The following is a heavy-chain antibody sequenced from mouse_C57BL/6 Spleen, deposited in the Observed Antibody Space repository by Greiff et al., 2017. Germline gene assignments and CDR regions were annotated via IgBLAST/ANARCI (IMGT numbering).Heavy chain of an antibody. CDR3: ALSSPYYAMDY. V-gene: IGHV5-17*01. CDR1: GFTFSDYG. D-gene: IGHD1-1*01. J-gene: IGHJ4*01. Sequence: DVKLVESGGGLVKPGGSLKLSCAASGFTFSDYGMHWVRQAPEKGLEWVAYISSGSSTIYYADTVKGRFTISRDNAKNTLFLQMTSLRSEDTAMYYCALSSPYYAMDYWGQGTSVTVSS. CDR2: ISSGSSTI.